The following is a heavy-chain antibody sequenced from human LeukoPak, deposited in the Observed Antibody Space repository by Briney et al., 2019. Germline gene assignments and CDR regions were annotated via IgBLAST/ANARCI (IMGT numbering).Heavy chain of an antibody. CDR3: ARSGYNGYDGSWFDP. CDR2: ISSSSSYI. J-gene: IGHJ5*02. D-gene: IGHD5-12*01. CDR1: GFTFSSYS. V-gene: IGHV3-21*01. Sequence: GGSLRLSCAASGFTFSSYSMNWVRQAPGKGLEWVSSISSSSSYIYYADSVKGRFTISRDNAKNSLYLQMNSLRAEDTAVYYCARSGYNGYDGSWFDPWGQGTLVTVSS.